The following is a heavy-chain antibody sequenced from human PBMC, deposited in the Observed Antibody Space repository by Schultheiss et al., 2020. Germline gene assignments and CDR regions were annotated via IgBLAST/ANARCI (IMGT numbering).Heavy chain of an antibody. V-gene: IGHV3-21*04. CDR2: ISSSSSYI. CDR3: AKDLGYCSSTSCHQNYYYGMDV. CDR1: GFTFSSYA. Sequence: GGSLRLSCAASGFTFSSYAMSWVRQAPGKGLEWVSSISSSSSYIYYADSVKGRFTISRDNAKNSLYLQMNSLRAEDTAVYFCAKDLGYCSSTSCHQNYYYGMDVWGQGTTVTGSS. J-gene: IGHJ6*02. D-gene: IGHD2-2*01.